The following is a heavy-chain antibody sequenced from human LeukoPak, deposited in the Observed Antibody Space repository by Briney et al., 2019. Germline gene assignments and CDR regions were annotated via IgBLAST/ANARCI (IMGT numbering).Heavy chain of an antibody. D-gene: IGHD6-19*01. CDR1: GFTFSSYW. V-gene: IGHV3-21*04. CDR3: AKGIRGSGWFGGAFDI. Sequence: GGSLRLSCAASGFTFSSYWMSWVRQAPGKGLEWVSSISSSSSYIYYADSVKGRFTISRDNSRNTLYLQMNSLRAEDTAVYYCAKGIRGSGWFGGAFDIWGQGTMVTVSS. CDR2: ISSSSSYI. J-gene: IGHJ3*02.